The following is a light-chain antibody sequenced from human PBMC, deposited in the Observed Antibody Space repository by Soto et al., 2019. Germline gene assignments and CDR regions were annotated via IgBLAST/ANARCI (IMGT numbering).Light chain of an antibody. Sequence: DIQMTQSPSTLCASVGDRDTITCRASQSISSWLAWYQQKPGKAPKLLIYKASSLESGVPSRFSGSGSGTEFTLTISSLQPDDFATYYCQQYNSYSYTFGQGTKLEIK. CDR3: QQYNSYSYT. CDR1: QSISSW. V-gene: IGKV1-5*03. CDR2: KAS. J-gene: IGKJ2*01.